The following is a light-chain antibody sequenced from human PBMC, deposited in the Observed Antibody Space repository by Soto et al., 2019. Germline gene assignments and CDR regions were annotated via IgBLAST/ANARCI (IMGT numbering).Light chain of an antibody. J-gene: IGLJ2*01. CDR2: RSN. V-gene: IGLV1-47*01. Sequence: QLVLTQPPSASGTPGQRVTISCSGSRSNIGSNFVNWYQQLPGTAPKLLIYRSNQRPSGVPDRFSGSKSGTSASLAISGLRSEDEADYFCVAWDDSLTGVVFGGGTKLTVL. CDR3: VAWDDSLTGVV. CDR1: RSNIGSNF.